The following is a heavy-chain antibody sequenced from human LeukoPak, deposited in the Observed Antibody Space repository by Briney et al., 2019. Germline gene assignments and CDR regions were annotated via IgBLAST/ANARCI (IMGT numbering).Heavy chain of an antibody. CDR2: VNPNSGGT. CDR3: ASGAEYCGGDCYDKYYFDY. CDR1: GYTFTGYY. J-gene: IGHJ4*02. D-gene: IGHD2-21*02. Sequence: GASVKVSCKASGYTFTGYYMHWVRQAPGQGLEWMGWVNPNSGGTNYAQNFQGRVTMTRDTSISTAYMELSRLRSDDTAVYYCASGAEYCGGDCYDKYYFDYWGQGTLVTVSS. V-gene: IGHV1-2*02.